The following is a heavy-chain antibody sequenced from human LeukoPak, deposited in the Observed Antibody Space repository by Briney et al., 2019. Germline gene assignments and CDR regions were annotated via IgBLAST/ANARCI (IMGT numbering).Heavy chain of an antibody. J-gene: IGHJ4*02. CDR3: ARSGWGSSRYDS. V-gene: IGHV1-8*01. D-gene: IGHD6-13*01. CDR2: MNPNSGNT. Sequence: GASVKVSCKASGYTFTSYDINWVRQATGQGLEWMGWMNPNSGNTGYAQKFQGRVTLTRDMSTRTVDMELSSLRYEDTAVYYCARSGWGSSRYDSWGQGTLVTVSS. CDR1: GYTFTSYD.